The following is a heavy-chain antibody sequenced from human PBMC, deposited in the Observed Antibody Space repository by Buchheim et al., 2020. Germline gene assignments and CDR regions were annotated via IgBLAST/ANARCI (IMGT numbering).Heavy chain of an antibody. CDR1: GYSFTSYW. Sequence: EVQLVQSGAEVKKPGESLRISCKGSGYSFTSYWISWVRQMPGKGLEWMGRIDPSDSYTNYSPSFQGHVTIPADKSISTAYPQWSSLKASDTAMYYCARHGAGDYEFGVTPAHGGMDVWGQGTT. D-gene: IGHD4-17*01. CDR3: ARHGAGDYEFGVTPAHGGMDV. J-gene: IGHJ6*02. V-gene: IGHV5-10-1*03. CDR2: IDPSDSYT.